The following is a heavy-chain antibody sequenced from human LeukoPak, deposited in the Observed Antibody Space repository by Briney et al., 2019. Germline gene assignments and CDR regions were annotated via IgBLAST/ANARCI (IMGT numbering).Heavy chain of an antibody. V-gene: IGHV4-38-2*02. D-gene: IGHD6-13*01. CDR3: GRVAAVSAFDV. Sequence: NPSETLSLTCSVSDYSITIGYYWGWIRQPPGKGLQWIGSIYHSGSSFYNPSLKSRVTISVDTSRNQFSLKLSSVTAADTAVYYCGRVAAVSAFDVWGQGTMVTVSS. CDR2: IYHSGSS. J-gene: IGHJ3*01. CDR1: DYSITIGYY.